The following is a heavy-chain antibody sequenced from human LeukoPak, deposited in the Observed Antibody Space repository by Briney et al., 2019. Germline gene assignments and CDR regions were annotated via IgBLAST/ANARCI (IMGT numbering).Heavy chain of an antibody. D-gene: IGHD2-21*01. CDR2: IYPPDSDT. V-gene: IGHV5-51*01. CDR1: GYSFTSYW. Sequence: GESLKISCKGSGYSFTSYWIGWVRQMPGKGLEWMGIIYPPDSDTRYSPSFQGQVTISVDKSISTAYLQWTSLKASDTAIYYCARLPVFEYFDLWGQGTLVTVSS. J-gene: IGHJ4*02. CDR3: ARLPVFEYFDL.